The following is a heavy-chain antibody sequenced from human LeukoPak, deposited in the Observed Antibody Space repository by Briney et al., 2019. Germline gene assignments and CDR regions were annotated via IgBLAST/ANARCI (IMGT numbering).Heavy chain of an antibody. CDR1: GYTFTNFD. CDR2: MNPVSGKA. Sequence: ASVKVSCKASGYTFTNFDINWVRQAPGQGLEWMGWMNPVSGKAGSAQKFQGRVTLTRDTSISTAYMEVSSLRFDDTAFYYCARAPMGTAPLYWGQGTLVTVSS. J-gene: IGHJ4*02. V-gene: IGHV1-8*01. D-gene: IGHD1/OR15-1a*01. CDR3: ARAPMGTAPLY.